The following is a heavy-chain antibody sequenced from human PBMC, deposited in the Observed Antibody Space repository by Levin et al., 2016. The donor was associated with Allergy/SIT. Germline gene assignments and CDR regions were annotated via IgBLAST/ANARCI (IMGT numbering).Heavy chain of an antibody. J-gene: IGHJ4*02. CDR1: GYTFTSYT. CDR3: AREPGLAYFDY. V-gene: IGHV1-3*01. Sequence: ASVKVSCKASGYTFTSYTLHWVRQAPGQRLEWMGWINAGNGNTKCSQKFQGRVTITRDTSASTAYMELSSLRSEDTAVYYCAREPGLAYFDYWGQGTLVTVSS. D-gene: IGHD6-19*01. CDR2: INAGNGNT.